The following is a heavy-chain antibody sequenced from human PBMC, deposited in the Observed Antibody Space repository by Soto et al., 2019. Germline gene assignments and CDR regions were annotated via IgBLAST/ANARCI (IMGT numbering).Heavy chain of an antibody. V-gene: IGHV1-69*06. J-gene: IGHJ4*02. D-gene: IGHD3-10*01. Sequence: SVKVSGKASGGTFSSYAISWVRQAPGQGLEWMGGIIPIFGTANYAQKFQGRVTVTADKSTSTAYMELSSLRSEDTAVYYCAREATMVRGVIITRKCFDYWGQGTLVTVSS. CDR2: IIPIFGTA. CDR1: GGTFSSYA. CDR3: AREATMVRGVIITRKCFDY.